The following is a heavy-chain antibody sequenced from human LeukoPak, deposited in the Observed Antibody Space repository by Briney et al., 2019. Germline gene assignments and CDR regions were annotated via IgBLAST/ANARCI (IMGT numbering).Heavy chain of an antibody. CDR2: ISWNSGSI. D-gene: IGHD6-19*01. CDR1: GFTFDDYA. J-gene: IGHJ6*02. Sequence: PGRSLRLSCAASGFTFDDYAMHWVRQAPGKGLEWVSGISWNSGSIGYADSVKGRFTISRDNAENSLYLQMNSLRAEDTALYYCAKDIGSGWFYAMDVWGQGTTVTVSS. V-gene: IGHV3-9*01. CDR3: AKDIGSGWFYAMDV.